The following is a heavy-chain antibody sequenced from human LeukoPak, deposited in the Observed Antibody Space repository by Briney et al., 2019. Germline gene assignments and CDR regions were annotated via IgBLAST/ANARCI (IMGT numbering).Heavy chain of an antibody. D-gene: IGHD1-7*01. CDR1: GFTFSSYG. CDR3: AKDTYNWNYSSEDYFDY. V-gene: IGHV3-30*02. J-gene: IGHJ4*02. Sequence: GGSLRLSCAASGFTFSSYGMHWVRQAPGKGLEWVAFTRYDGSNKYYADSVKGRFTISRDNSKNTLYLQMNSLRAEDTAVYYCAKDTYNWNYSSEDYFDYWGQGTLVTVSS. CDR2: TRYDGSNK.